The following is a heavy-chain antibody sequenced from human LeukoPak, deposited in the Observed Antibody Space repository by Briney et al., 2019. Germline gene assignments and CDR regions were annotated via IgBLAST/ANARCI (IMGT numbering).Heavy chain of an antibody. Sequence: PGGSLRLSCAASGFTFSSYSMNWVRQAPGKGLEWVSSISSSSSYIYYADSVKGRFTISRDNAKNSLYLQMNSLRAEDTAVYYCAMHIAVAAAFDYWGQGTLVTVSS. CDR3: AMHIAVAAAFDY. J-gene: IGHJ4*02. D-gene: IGHD6-19*01. V-gene: IGHV3-21*01. CDR1: GFTFSSYS. CDR2: ISSSSSYI.